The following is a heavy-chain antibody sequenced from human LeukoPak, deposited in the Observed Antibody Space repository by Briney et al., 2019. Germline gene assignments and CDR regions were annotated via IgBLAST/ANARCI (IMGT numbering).Heavy chain of an antibody. CDR2: IYYGGNT. V-gene: IGHV4-39*01. CDR3: ARLRDSSGFYSRV. D-gene: IGHD3-22*01. CDR1: GGSISSNGYY. J-gene: IGHJ4*02. Sequence: SETLSLTCTVSGGSISSNGYYWGWIRQPPGKGLEWIGNIYYGGNTYYNPSLKSRVTISVDTSKNQFSLKLTSVTAADTAVYYCARLRDSSGFYSRVWGQGTLVTVSS.